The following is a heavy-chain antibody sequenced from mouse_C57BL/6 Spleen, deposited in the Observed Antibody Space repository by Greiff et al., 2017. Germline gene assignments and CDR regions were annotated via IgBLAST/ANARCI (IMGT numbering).Heavy chain of an antibody. CDR3: ARWRGYWYFDV. CDR2: INPNNGGT. J-gene: IGHJ1*03. CDR1: GYTFTDYY. Sequence: VQLQQSGPELVKPGASVKISCKASGYTFTDYYMNWVKQSHGKSLEWIGDINPNNGGTSYNQKFKGKATLTVDKSSSTAYMELRSLTSEDSAVYYCARWRGYWYFDVWGTGTTVTVSA. V-gene: IGHV1-26*01.